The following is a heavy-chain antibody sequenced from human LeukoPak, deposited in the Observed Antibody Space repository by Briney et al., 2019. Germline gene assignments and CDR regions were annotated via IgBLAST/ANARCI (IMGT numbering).Heavy chain of an antibody. CDR1: GYTFSSYG. D-gene: IGHD1-26*01. J-gene: IGHJ3*02. Sequence: ASVKVSCXASGYTFSSYGINWVRQAPGQGLEWMGWITTYNGNRNYAQKVQDRVTMTTDTSTSTAYMELRNLKSDDTAVYYCAKFTGSYNHDAFDIWGQGTMVTVSS. V-gene: IGHV1-18*01. CDR3: AKFTGSYNHDAFDI. CDR2: ITTYNGNR.